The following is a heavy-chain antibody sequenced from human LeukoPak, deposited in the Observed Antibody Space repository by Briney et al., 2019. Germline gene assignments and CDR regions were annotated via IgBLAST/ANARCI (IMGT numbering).Heavy chain of an antibody. Sequence: GGSLRLSSSTSGFTFRDFHMNWLRQVPGKGLQHVAYISSGGSTMYYADSVVGRFTISRDDASDLLFLQMDRLREDDTAFYYCVRDPHEGIFDSWGQDTVYSVSS. J-gene: IGHJ4*02. CDR1: GFTFRDFH. CDR3: VRDPHEGIFDS. CDR2: ISSGGSTM. V-gene: IGHV3-48*02.